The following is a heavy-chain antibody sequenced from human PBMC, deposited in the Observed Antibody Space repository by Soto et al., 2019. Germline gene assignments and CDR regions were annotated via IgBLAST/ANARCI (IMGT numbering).Heavy chain of an antibody. J-gene: IGHJ6*03. CDR1: GGSISSGGYY. V-gene: IGHV4-31*03. D-gene: IGHD4-17*01. CDR2: IYYSGST. Sequence: QVQLQESGPGLVKPSQTLSLTCTVSGGSISSGGYYWSWIRQHPRKGLEWTGYIYYSGSTYYNPSLNIRVTISVDTSKNQFSLELSSVTAADTAVYYCARGLMVTTLVIYYYYVDFWGKGTTVTVSS. CDR3: ARGLMVTTLVIYYYYVDF.